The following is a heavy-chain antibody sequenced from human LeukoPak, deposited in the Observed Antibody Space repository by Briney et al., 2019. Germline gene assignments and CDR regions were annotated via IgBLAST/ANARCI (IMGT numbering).Heavy chain of an antibody. D-gene: IGHD4-17*01. J-gene: IGHJ5*02. CDR3: ARLDYGDYVDLNWFDP. CDR1: GGTFSSYA. CDR2: IIPIFGTA. V-gene: IGHV1-69*01. Sequence: EASVKVSCKASGGTFSSYAISWVRQAPGQGLEWMGGIIPIFGTANYAQKFQGRVTITADESTSTAYMELSSLRSEDTAVYYCARLDYGDYVDLNWFDPWGQGTLVTVSS.